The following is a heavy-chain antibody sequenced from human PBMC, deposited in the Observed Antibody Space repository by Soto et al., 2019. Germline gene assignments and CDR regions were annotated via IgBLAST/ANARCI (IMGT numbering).Heavy chain of an antibody. CDR3: AHRPVPYSSGWSDTFDV. J-gene: IGHJ3*01. V-gene: IGHV2-5*02. D-gene: IGHD6-19*01. CDR2: IFWDDDK. CDR1: GFAVINRIVG. Sequence: GPKLITAEQTLRLQVHSCGFAVINRIVGACWVRHPPVKPLEWLALIFWDDDKRYSPSLKSRVTITKDTSKNQVVLTLTNMAPVDTATYYCAHRPVPYSSGWSDTFDVWGQATWVTVSS.